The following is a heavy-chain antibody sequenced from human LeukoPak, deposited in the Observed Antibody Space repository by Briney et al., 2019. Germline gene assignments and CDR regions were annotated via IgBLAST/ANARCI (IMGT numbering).Heavy chain of an antibody. D-gene: IGHD1-26*01. CDR1: GFTLTWHV. J-gene: IGHJ4*02. CDR3: VRDMSGKYSFDY. V-gene: IGHV3-64D*06. Sequence: GGSLRLSCAASGFTLTWHVMHWVRQAPGKALEYVSFIHHNGEMTSYAESVRGSSTVSRDNSKNTLFLELSSLRTDDTAVYYCVRDMSGKYSFDYWGQGTLVIVST. CDR2: IHHNGEMT.